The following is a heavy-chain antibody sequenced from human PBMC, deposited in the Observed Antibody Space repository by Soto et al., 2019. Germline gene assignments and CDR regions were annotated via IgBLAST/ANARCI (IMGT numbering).Heavy chain of an antibody. CDR2: IKEDVSEK. D-gene: IGHD5-12*01. J-gene: IGHJ6*02. Sequence: EVQLVESGGGLVQPGGSLRLSCAASGFTFSFYWMSWVRQAPGKWLEWVANIKEDVSEKYYVDSVKGPFTIFKDNAKNPLFLQMNTRRSEDTPVYYWARTNQWMRYGLDVWGQGTTVTVSS. CDR3: ARTNQWMRYGLDV. V-gene: IGHV3-7*05. CDR1: GFTFSFYW.